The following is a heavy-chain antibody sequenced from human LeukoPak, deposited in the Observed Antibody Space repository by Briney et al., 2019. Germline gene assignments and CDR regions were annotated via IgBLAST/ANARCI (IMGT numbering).Heavy chain of an antibody. V-gene: IGHV3-7*01. J-gene: IGHJ4*02. D-gene: IGHD2-2*01. CDR3: ARVLPVASRDY. CDR1: GFTFSTYW. Sequence: GGSLRLSCAASGFTFSTYWMSWVRQAPGKGLEWVANIKQDGSDKSYVDSVKGRFTISRDNAKNSMYLQMNSLRAEDTAVYYCARVLPVASRDYWGQGTLVTVSS. CDR2: IKQDGSDK.